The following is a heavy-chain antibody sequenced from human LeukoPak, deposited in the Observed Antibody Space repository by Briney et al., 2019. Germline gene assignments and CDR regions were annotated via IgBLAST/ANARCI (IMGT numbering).Heavy chain of an antibody. J-gene: IGHJ4*02. Sequence: GGSLRLSCAASGFTFDDYGMSWVRQAPGKGLEWVANIRQDESEKYYVDSVKGRFTISRDNAKNTLYLQMNSLRAEDSALYYCAKGPFFYYDSSGYNYFDSWGQGTLVTVSS. CDR1: GFTFDDYG. V-gene: IGHV3-7*03. CDR2: IRQDESEK. CDR3: AKGPFFYYDSSGYNYFDS. D-gene: IGHD3-22*01.